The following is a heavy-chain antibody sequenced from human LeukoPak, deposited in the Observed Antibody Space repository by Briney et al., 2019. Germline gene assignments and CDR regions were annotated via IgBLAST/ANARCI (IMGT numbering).Heavy chain of an antibody. Sequence: PGGSLRLSCAASGFTFSRYAMSWVRQAPGKGLEWVSAVSGSGGSTYYADSVKGRFTISRDNSKNTLYLQMNSLRAEDTAVYYCANSLLWFGELLRHAFDIWGQGTMVTVSS. D-gene: IGHD3-10*01. CDR1: GFTFSRYA. V-gene: IGHV3-23*01. CDR3: ANSLLWFGELLRHAFDI. J-gene: IGHJ3*02. CDR2: VSGSGGST.